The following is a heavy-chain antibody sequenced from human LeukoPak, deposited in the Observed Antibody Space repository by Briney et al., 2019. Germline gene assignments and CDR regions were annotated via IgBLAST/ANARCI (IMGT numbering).Heavy chain of an antibody. J-gene: IGHJ4*02. CDR1: GFTFSSYA. Sequence: GGSLRLSCAASGFTFSSYAMNWVRQAPGKGLEWVSSISDSGGRTYYADSVKGRFTISRDNSKNTLYLQMNSLRDEDTAIYYCAKGGAVAGARYYFEYWGQGSLVIVSS. CDR2: ISDSGGRT. CDR3: AKGGAVAGARYYFEY. D-gene: IGHD6-19*01. V-gene: IGHV3-23*01.